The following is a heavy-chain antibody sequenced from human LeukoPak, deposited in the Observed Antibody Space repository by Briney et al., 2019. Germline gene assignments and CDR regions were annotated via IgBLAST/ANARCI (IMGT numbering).Heavy chain of an antibody. Sequence: SETLSLTCTVSGGSISSGGYYWSWIRQHPGKGLEWIGYIYYSGSTYYNPSLKSRVTISVDTSKNQFSLKLSSVTAADTAVYYCARDNMGYCSSTSCYVFDYWGQGTLVTVSS. J-gene: IGHJ4*02. CDR2: IYYSGST. D-gene: IGHD2-2*01. CDR1: GGSISSGGYY. CDR3: ARDNMGYCSSTSCYVFDY. V-gene: IGHV4-31*03.